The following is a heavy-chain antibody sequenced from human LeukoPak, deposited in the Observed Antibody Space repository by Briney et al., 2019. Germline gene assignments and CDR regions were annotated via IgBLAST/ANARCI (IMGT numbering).Heavy chain of an antibody. Sequence: GGSLRLSCAASGFTFSSYSMNWVRQAPGKGLEWVSSISSSSYIYYADSVKGRFTISRDNAKNSLYLQMNSLRAEDTAVYYCARDRVPAAKGGNWFDPWGQGTLVTVSS. CDR3: ARDRVPAAKGGNWFDP. V-gene: IGHV3-21*01. CDR1: GFTFSSYS. CDR2: ISSSSYI. D-gene: IGHD2-2*01. J-gene: IGHJ5*02.